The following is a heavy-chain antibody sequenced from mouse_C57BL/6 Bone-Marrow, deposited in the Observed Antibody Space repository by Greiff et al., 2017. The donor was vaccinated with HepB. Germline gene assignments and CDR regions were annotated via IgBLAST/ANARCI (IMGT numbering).Heavy chain of an antibody. Sequence: EVKLMESGEGLVKPGGSLKLSCAASGFTFSSYAMSWVRQTPEKRLEWVAYISSGGDYIYYADTVKGRFTISRDNARNTLYLQMSSLKSEDTAMYYCTRDRGRYDYDFYYAMDYWGQGTSVTVSS. D-gene: IGHD2-4*01. CDR1: GFTFSSYA. CDR2: ISSGGDYI. CDR3: TRDRGRYDYDFYYAMDY. V-gene: IGHV5-9-1*02. J-gene: IGHJ4*01.